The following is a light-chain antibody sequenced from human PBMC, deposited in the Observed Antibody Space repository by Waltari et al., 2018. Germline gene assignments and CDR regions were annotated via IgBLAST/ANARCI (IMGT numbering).Light chain of an antibody. CDR3: SAYTSRGTLK. V-gene: IGLV2-14*03. Sequence: QSALTQPASVSGSPGQSITISCTGTSDDIGAYSYVTWYHQRPGKVPKLIIYDLTERPAGVSNRFSGSKSGSTASLTVSGLQAEDEGLFYCSAYTSRGTLKFDGGTRVTVL. CDR2: DLT. J-gene: IGLJ2*01. CDR1: SDDIGAYSY.